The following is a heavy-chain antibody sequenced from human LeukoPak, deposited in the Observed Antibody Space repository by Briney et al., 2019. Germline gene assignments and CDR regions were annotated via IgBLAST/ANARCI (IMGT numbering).Heavy chain of an antibody. CDR3: ARRYSRGWYSIRGTYYYYMDV. D-gene: IGHD6-19*01. CDR1: GYTFTSYD. J-gene: IGHJ6*03. CDR2: INPNSGNT. V-gene: IGHV1-8*01. Sequence: GASVKVSCKASGYTFTSYDINWVREAPGQGLEWMGWINPNSGNTGYAQKLQGRVTMTRDTSISTAYMELSRVRSEDTAVYYCARRYSRGWYSIRGTYYYYMDVWGKGTTVTTSS.